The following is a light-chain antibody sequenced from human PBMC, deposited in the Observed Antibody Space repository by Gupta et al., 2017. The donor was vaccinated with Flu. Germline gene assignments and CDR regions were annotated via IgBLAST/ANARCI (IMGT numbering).Light chain of an antibody. V-gene: IGLV4-69*01. CDR1: SGHSSYA. Sequence: QLVLTQSPSASASLGASVKLTCTLSSGHSSYAIAWHQQQPEKGPRYLMMLNSDGSHNKGDGIPDRFSGSSSGAARYLTISSLQDEEEADYYCQTWDTGIHRVFGGGTKLTVL. CDR3: QTWDTGIHRV. J-gene: IGLJ3*02. CDR2: LNSDGSH.